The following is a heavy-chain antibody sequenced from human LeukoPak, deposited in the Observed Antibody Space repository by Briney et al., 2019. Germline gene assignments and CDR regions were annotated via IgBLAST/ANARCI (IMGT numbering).Heavy chain of an antibody. D-gene: IGHD1-26*01. V-gene: IGHV4-39*07. J-gene: IGHJ4*02. Sequence: SETLSLTCTVSGGSISSISYYWGWIRQPPGKGLEWIGSIYYSGSTYYNPSLKSRVTISVDTSKNQFSLKLSSVTAADTAVYYCARFPLWVVGARTRCYYFDYWGQGTLVTVSS. CDR3: ARFPLWVVGARTRCYYFDY. CDR1: GGSISSISYY. CDR2: IYYSGST.